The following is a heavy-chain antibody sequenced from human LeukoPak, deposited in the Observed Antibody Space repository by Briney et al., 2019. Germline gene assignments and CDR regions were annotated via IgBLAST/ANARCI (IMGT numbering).Heavy chain of an antibody. V-gene: IGHV3-74*01. CDR2: IYTDGSST. CDR3: AKDLHFYYDSSGGGYDY. J-gene: IGHJ4*02. D-gene: IGHD3-22*01. Sequence: GGSLRLSCAASGFAFSNYWMHWVRQAPGKGLVWVSRIYTDGSSTSYADSVKGRFTISRDNAKNSLYLQMNSLRAEDTALYYCAKDLHFYYDSSGGGYDYWGQGTLVTDSS. CDR1: GFAFSNYW.